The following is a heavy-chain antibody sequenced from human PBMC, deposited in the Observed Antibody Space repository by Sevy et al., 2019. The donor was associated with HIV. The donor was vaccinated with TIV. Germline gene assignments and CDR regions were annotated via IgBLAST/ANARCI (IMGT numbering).Heavy chain of an antibody. CDR2: ISGSGGYT. D-gene: IGHD1-1*01. CDR3: EAITTAGRDY. Sequence: GGSLRLSCAASGFIVNRYVMSWVRQAPGKGLEWVSSISGSGGYTYYADSVKGRFTISRDNSNNMLYLQMNSLRAEDTAVYYCEAITTAGRDYWGQGTLVTVSS. V-gene: IGHV3-23*01. CDR1: GFIVNRYV. J-gene: IGHJ4*02.